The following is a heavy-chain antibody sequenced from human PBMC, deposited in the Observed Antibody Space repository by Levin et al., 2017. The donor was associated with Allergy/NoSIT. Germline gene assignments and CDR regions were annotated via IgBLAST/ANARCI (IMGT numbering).Heavy chain of an antibody. CDR1: GYTFTSYY. CDR3: AAMVRGVITT. CDR2: INPSGGST. V-gene: IGHV1-46*01. Sequence: GGSLRLSCKASGYTFTSYYMHWVRQAPGQGLEWMGIINPSGGSTSYAQKFQGRVTMTRDTSTSTVYMELSSLRSEDTAVYYCAAMVRGVITTWGQGTLVTVSS. D-gene: IGHD3-10*01. J-gene: IGHJ5*02.